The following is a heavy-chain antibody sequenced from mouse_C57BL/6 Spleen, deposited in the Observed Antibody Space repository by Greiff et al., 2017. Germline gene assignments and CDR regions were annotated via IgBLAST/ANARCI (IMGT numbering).Heavy chain of an antibody. CDR2: IDPSDSYT. V-gene: IGHV1-69*01. CDR1: GYTFTSYW. CDR3: ARRDDYDGLY. J-gene: IGHJ2*01. D-gene: IGHD2-4*01. Sequence: QVQLKQPGAELVMPGASVKLSCKASGYTFTSYWMHWVKQRPGQGLEWIGEIDPSDSYTNYNQKFKGKSTLTVDKSSSTAYMQLSSLTSEDSAVYYCARRDDYDGLYWGQGTTLTVSS.